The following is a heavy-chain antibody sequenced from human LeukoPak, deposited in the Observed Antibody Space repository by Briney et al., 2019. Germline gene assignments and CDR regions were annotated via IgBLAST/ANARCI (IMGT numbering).Heavy chain of an antibody. CDR1: RGAVSSGSYY. Sequence: SHTLHLTCTLSRGAVSSGSYYCSLIRQPPGKGLEWIGYIYYSGSTNYNPSLKSRVTISVDTSKNQFSLKLSSVTAADTAVYYCARAMSGYYYGSGSMYYFDYWGQGTLVTVSS. J-gene: IGHJ4*02. CDR3: ARAMSGYYYGSGSMYYFDY. D-gene: IGHD3-10*01. CDR2: IYYSGST. V-gene: IGHV4-61*01.